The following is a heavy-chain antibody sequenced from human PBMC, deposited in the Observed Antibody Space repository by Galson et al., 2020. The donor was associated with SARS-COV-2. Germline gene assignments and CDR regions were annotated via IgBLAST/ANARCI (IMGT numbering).Heavy chain of an antibody. V-gene: IGHV4-4*07. Sequence: ETSETLSLTCTVSGGSVSDYYWSWIRRPAGEGLEWMGHIYPSGSTDYTSSLKSRVSMSVDTSKNQLSLKLSYVTAADTAVYYCAKISGLQGVGALDIWGQGTMVTVSS. CDR2: IYPSGST. CDR3: AKISGLQGVGALDI. CDR1: GGSVSDYY. J-gene: IGHJ3*02. D-gene: IGHD1-26*01.